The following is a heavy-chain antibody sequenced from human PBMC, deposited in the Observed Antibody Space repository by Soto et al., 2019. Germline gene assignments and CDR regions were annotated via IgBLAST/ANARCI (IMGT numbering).Heavy chain of an antibody. J-gene: IGHJ5*02. D-gene: IGHD2-2*01. V-gene: IGHV1-18*01. CDR3: ARVKGRSSTNWGWFDP. Sequence: ASVKVSCKASGYIFTSYCISWVRQAPGQGLEWMGWISAYNGNTNYAQKFQGRVTMTTDTSTSTAYMELRSLRSDDTAVYYCARVKGRSSTNWGWFDPWGQGTLVTVSS. CDR2: ISAYNGNT. CDR1: GYIFTSYC.